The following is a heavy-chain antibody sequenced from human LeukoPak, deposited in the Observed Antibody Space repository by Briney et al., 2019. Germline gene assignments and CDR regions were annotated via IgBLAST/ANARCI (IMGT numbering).Heavy chain of an antibody. CDR2: IWYDGSNK. Sequence: RGSLRLSCAASGFTFSSYGMRWVRQAPGKGLEWVAVIWYDGSNKYYADSVKGRFTISRDNSKNTLYLQMNSLRAEDTAVYYCARDKGIFSGMDVWGQGTTVTVSS. CDR3: ARDKGIFSGMDV. CDR1: GFTFSSYG. D-gene: IGHD3-3*01. V-gene: IGHV3-33*01. J-gene: IGHJ6*02.